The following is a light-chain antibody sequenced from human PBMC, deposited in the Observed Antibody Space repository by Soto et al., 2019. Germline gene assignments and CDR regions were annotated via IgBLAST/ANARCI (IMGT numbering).Light chain of an antibody. J-gene: IGKJ1*01. CDR1: PTITRW. CDR2: DAS. V-gene: IGKV1-5*01. CDR3: KQYLHWPWT. Sequence: IRMTQDRSSLASSIGVKVTSTCLAKPTITRWMAWYQQKPGKAPKLLIYDASTLESGVPSRFSGSRSGTEFTLTISSLESEDLGVYYCKQYLHWPWTFGQGTKVDIK.